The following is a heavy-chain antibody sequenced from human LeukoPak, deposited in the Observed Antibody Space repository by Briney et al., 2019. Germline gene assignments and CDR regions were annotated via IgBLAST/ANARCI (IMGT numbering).Heavy chain of an antibody. Sequence: ASVKVSCKASGYTFTNYYMHWVRQAPGQGPEWMGFINPIGGSTSYAQKFQGRVTMTRDTSTSTVYMELNSLRSEDTAVYYCARNDASGLDYWGQGTLVTVSS. V-gene: IGHV1-46*03. J-gene: IGHJ4*02. CDR3: ARNDASGLDY. CDR2: INPIGGST. D-gene: IGHD3-10*01. CDR1: GYTFTNYY.